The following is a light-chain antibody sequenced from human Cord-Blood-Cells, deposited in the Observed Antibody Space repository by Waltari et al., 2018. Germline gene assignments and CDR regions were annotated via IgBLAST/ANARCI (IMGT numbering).Light chain of an antibody. J-gene: IGKJ5*01. CDR3: QQSYSTPIT. CDR2: AAS. Sequence: DIQMTQSPSSLSASVGDRVTITCRASQSISSYLNWYQQKPGKAPKLLIYAASSLQSGVPSRFSGSGSGTDFTLTIISLQPEDFATYYCQQSYSTPITFGQGTRLATK. CDR1: QSISSY. V-gene: IGKV1-39*01.